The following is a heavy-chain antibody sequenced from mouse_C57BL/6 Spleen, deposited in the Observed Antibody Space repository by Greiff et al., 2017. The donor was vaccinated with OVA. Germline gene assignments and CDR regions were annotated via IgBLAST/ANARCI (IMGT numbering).Heavy chain of an antibody. J-gene: IGHJ1*03. CDR1: GFTFSSYA. D-gene: IGHD1-1*01. CDR2: ISSGGDYI. Sequence: EVKLMESGEGLVKPGGSLKLSCAASGFTFSSYAMSWVRQTPEKRLEWVAYISSGGDYIYYADTVKGRVTISRDNARNTLYLQMSSLKSEDTAMYYCTRWGYYYGSSGYFDVWGTGTTVTVSS. CDR3: TRWGYYYGSSGYFDV. V-gene: IGHV5-9-1*02.